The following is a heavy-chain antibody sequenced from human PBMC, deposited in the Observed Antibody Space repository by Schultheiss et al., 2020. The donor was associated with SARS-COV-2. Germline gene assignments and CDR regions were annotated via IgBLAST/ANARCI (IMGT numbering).Heavy chain of an antibody. CDR3: ARASYSSGSYYLIDY. CDR1: GGSISSYY. V-gene: IGHV4-4*07. D-gene: IGHD1-26*01. J-gene: IGHJ4*02. Sequence: SETLSLTCTVSGGSISSYYWSWIRQPAGKGLEWIGRIYTSGSTNYNPSLKSRVTISVDTSKNQFSLKLSSVTAADTAVYYCARASYSSGSYYLIDYWGQGTLVTVPQ. CDR2: IYTSGST.